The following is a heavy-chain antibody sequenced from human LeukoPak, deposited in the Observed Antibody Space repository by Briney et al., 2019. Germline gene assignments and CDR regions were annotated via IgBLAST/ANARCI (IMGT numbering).Heavy chain of an antibody. Sequence: PGGSLRLSCAASGFTFSSYGMHWVRQAPGKGLEWVAFIRYDGSNKYYADSVKGRFTISRDNSENTLYLQMNSLRAEDTAVYYCAKHFSRPYYYYMDVWGKGTTVTFSS. V-gene: IGHV3-30*02. CDR3: AKHFSRPYYYYMDV. J-gene: IGHJ6*03. CDR2: IRYDGSNK. D-gene: IGHD6-13*01. CDR1: GFTFSSYG.